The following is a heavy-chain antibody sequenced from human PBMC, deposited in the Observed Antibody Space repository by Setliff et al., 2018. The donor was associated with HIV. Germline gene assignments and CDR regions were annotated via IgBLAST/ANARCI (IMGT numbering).Heavy chain of an antibody. D-gene: IGHD6-19*01. CDR2: IYSSGST. Sequence: SETLSLTCSVSGGSISSGTNYWSWIRQPAGKGLEWIGRIYSSGSTNYNPSLKSRVTISVDTSKNQFSLKLSSVTAADTAVYYCASSGWLPYFDYWGQGTPVTVSS. CDR3: ASSGWLPYFDY. J-gene: IGHJ4*02. CDR1: GGSISSGTNY. V-gene: IGHV4-61*02.